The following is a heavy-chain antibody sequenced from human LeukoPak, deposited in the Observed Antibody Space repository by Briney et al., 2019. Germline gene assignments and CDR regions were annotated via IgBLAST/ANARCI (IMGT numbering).Heavy chain of an antibody. Sequence: GGSLRLSCAASGFTFSSYAMTWVRQAAGKGLEWVAFIRYDGSNKYYADSVKGRFTISRDNSKTTLYLQMNSLRAEDTAVYYCAKENSSWYNFDYWGQGILVTVSS. D-gene: IGHD6-13*01. CDR3: AKENSSWYNFDY. CDR2: IRYDGSNK. J-gene: IGHJ4*02. CDR1: GFTFSSYA. V-gene: IGHV3-30*02.